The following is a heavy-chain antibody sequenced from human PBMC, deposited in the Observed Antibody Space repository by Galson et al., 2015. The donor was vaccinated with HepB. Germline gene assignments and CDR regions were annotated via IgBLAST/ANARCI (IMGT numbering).Heavy chain of an antibody. Sequence: SVKVSCKAHGGTFSSHVISWVRQARGQGFEWMGRIVPTLGIANYAEKFQGRVMITADKSATSVYMELSSLRSEDTAVYFCARLSPLDPRGFDIWGQGTMVTVSS. CDR1: GGTFSSHV. CDR2: IVPTLGIA. CDR3: ARLSPLDPRGFDI. D-gene: IGHD3-3*02. J-gene: IGHJ3*02. V-gene: IGHV1-69*04.